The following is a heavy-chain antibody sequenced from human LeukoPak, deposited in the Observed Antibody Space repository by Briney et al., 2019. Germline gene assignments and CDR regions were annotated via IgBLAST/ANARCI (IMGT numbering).Heavy chain of an antibody. J-gene: IGHJ4*02. CDR2: IIPIFGTA. CDR3: ARDSGTEPYMGILDY. CDR1: GGTCSSYA. V-gene: IGHV1-69*05. Sequence: SVKVSCKASGGTCSSYAISWVRQAPGQGLEWMGGIIPIFGTANYAQKFQGRVTITTDESTSTAYMELSSLRSEDTAVYYCARDSGTEPYMGILDYWGQGTLVTVSS. D-gene: IGHD1-14*01.